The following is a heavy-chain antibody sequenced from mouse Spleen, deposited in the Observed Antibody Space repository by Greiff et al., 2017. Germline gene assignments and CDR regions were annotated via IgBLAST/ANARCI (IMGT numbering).Heavy chain of an antibody. CDR3: GSTMITPYAMDY. J-gene: IGHJ4*01. CDR2: IYPGDGDT. CDR1: GYAFSSYW. Sequence: VQLQQSGAELVKPGASVKISCKASGYAFSSYWMNWVKQRPGKGLEWIGQIYPGDGDTNYNGKFKGKATLTADKSSSTAYMQLSSLTSEDSAVYFCGSTMITPYAMDYWGQGTSVTVSS. V-gene: IGHV1-80*01. D-gene: IGHD2-4*01.